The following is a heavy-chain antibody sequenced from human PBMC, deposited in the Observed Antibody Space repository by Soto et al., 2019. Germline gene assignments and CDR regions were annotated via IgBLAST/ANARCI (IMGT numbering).Heavy chain of an antibody. CDR3: ARRKERSGPHYFDY. CDR1: GYTFNNYD. J-gene: IGHJ4*02. CDR2: MNPYSGNT. V-gene: IGHV1-8*02. D-gene: IGHD6-25*01. Sequence: GASVKVSCKASGYTFNNYDIHWVRQAPGQGLEWMGWMNPYSGNTGYAQKFQGRVTVTRNTSISTVYMELSGLRPDDTAVYYCARRKERSGPHYFDYWGQGSQVTVSS.